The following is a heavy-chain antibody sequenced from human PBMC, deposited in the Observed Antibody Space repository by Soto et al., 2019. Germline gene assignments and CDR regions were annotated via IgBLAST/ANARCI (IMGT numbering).Heavy chain of an antibody. V-gene: IGHV3-30*18. Sequence: PGGSLRLSCAASGFTFSSYGMHWVRQAPGKGLEWVAVISYDGSNKYYADSVKGRFTISRDNSKNTLYLQMNSLRAEDTAVYYCAKQFITMIEITLREYYFDYWGQGTLVTVSS. J-gene: IGHJ4*02. CDR2: ISYDGSNK. D-gene: IGHD3-22*01. CDR1: GFTFSSYG. CDR3: AKQFITMIEITLREYYFDY.